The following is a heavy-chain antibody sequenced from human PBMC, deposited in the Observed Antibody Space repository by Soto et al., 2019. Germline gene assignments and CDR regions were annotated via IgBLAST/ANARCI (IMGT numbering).Heavy chain of an antibody. CDR1: GFTFSSYA. Sequence: EVQLLESGGGLVQPGESLRLSCAASGFTFSSYAMSWVRQAPGKGLEWVSVISGSDDSTYYADSVKGRFTISRDNSKNTLDLQMNSLRAEDTAVYYCAKRSRSSTFDYWGKGTLVTVSS. D-gene: IGHD6-6*01. CDR3: AKRSRSSTFDY. CDR2: ISGSDDST. V-gene: IGHV3-23*01. J-gene: IGHJ4*02.